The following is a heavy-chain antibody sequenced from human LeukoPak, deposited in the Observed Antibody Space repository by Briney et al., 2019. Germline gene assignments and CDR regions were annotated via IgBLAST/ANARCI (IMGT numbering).Heavy chain of an antibody. Sequence: PSETLSLTCTVSGGSISSDDYYWSWIRQPPGKGLEWIGYIYYSGSTYYNPSLKSRVIISVDTSKNQFSLKLSSVTAADTAVYYCARGNIVVVPAAMLNFFDPWGQGTLVTVSS. CDR3: ARGNIVVVPAAMLNFFDP. CDR2: IYYSGST. V-gene: IGHV4-30-4*01. J-gene: IGHJ5*02. D-gene: IGHD2-2*01. CDR1: GGSISSDDYY.